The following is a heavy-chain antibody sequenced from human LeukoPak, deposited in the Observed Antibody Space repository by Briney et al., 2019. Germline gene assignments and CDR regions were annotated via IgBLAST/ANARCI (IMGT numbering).Heavy chain of an antibody. CDR2: IHTAGDT. CDR1: GFTFSSYD. D-gene: IGHD6-19*01. V-gene: IGHV3-13*01. Sequence: PGGSLRLSCAASGFTFSSYDVHWVRQATGKGLEWVSGIHTAGDTHYPDSVKGRFTISREDAKNSVYLQMNSLRAGDTAVYYCARVKRDRSGWCEFDYWGQGILVTVSS. CDR3: ARVKRDRSGWCEFDY. J-gene: IGHJ4*02.